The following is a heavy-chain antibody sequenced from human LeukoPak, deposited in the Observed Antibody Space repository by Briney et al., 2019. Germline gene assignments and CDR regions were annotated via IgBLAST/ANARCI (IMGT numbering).Heavy chain of an antibody. Sequence: GGSLRLSCAASGFTFSSYSMNWVRQAPGKGLEWVSCISSSSSYIYYADSVKGRFTISRDNSKNSLYLQMESLTIEDTAVYYCATGRVDYGDYGVVKHWGQGTLVTVSS. CDR1: GFTFSSYS. V-gene: IGHV3-21*06. J-gene: IGHJ1*01. CDR3: ATGRVDYGDYGVVKH. D-gene: IGHD4-17*01. CDR2: ISSSSSYI.